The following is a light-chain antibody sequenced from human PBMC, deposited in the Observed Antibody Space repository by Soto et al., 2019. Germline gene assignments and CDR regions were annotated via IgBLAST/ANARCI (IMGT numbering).Light chain of an antibody. CDR2: SNN. Sequence: QLVLTQPPSASGTPGQRVTISCSGRRSNIGRNTVNWYQQLPGTAPKLLIRSNNQRPSGVPGRFSGSKSGTSASLAISGLQSEDEADYYCATWDDSLRGYVFGPGTKVTVL. CDR1: RSNIGRNT. CDR3: ATWDDSLRGYV. J-gene: IGLJ1*01. V-gene: IGLV1-44*01.